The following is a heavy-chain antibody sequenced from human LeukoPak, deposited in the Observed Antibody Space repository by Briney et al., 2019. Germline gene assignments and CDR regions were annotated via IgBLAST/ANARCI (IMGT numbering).Heavy chain of an antibody. CDR3: ARHSGYDFYLDY. V-gene: IGHV4-39*01. CDR2: VRYSGST. D-gene: IGHD5-12*01. Sequence: GSIXXXNXXWXWXXXXPXXXXXXIGSVRYSGSTYYNQSLKSRVTISRDTSKNQFSLRLTSVTAADTAVYYCARHSGYDFYLDYWGQGTLVTVSS. J-gene: IGHJ4*02. CDR1: GSIXXXNXX.